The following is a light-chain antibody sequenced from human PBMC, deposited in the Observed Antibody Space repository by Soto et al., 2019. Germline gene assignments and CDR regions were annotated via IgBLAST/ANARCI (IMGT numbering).Light chain of an antibody. J-gene: IGKJ5*01. V-gene: IGKV1-27*01. CDR1: QGISND. CDR3: QNYDSAPTT. CDR2: AAS. Sequence: DIQITQSPSSPSAFVGNRSALTCLATQGISNDLAWYQQKPGKVPKGLIYAASTLQPGVPSRFSGSGSGTDFTLTINSLQPDDIATYYCQNYDSAPTTFGQGTRLEI.